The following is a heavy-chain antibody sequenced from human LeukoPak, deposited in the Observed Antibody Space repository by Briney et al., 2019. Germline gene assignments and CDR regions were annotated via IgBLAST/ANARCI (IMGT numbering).Heavy chain of an antibody. CDR1: GFTFSTFA. Sequence: GGSLRLSCAASGFTFSTFAMSWVRQAPGTGLEWVSCFSGSGASTYSADSVKGRFTISRDNSKNTLYLQMNSLRAEDTAVYYCAKFSPTPLLNYYYYGMDVWGQGTTVTVSS. CDR3: AKFSPTPLLNYYYYGMDV. J-gene: IGHJ6*02. CDR2: FSGSGAST. V-gene: IGHV3-23*01.